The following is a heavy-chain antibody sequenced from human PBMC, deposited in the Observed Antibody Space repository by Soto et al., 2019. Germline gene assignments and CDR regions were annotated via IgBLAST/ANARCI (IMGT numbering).Heavy chain of an antibody. CDR1: GTSVRHFY. J-gene: IGHJ2*01. CDR3: VRDRADFSSTYYHYFSV. Sequence: SETLSLTCKVSGTSVRHFYWSWIRQSAGKGLEWIGRIYSTGTTNFNPSLKSRLTMSMDMSKSQVSLNLTSVTAADTAVYYCVRDRADFSSTYYHYFSVWGRGTLVTVSS. V-gene: IGHV4-4*07. D-gene: IGHD6-13*01. CDR2: IYSTGTT.